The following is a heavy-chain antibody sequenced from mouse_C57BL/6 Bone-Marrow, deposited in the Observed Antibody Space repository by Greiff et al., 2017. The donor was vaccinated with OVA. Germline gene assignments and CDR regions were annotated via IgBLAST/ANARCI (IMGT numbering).Heavy chain of an antibody. CDR2: INPNNGGT. CDR3: ARNRWLLPSYWYFDV. J-gene: IGHJ1*03. Sequence: EVQLKQSGPELVKPGASVKISCKASGYTFTDYYMNWVKQSHGKSLEWIGDINPNNGGTSYNQKFKGKATLTVDKSSSTAYMELRSLTSEDSAVYYCARNRWLLPSYWYFDVWGTGTTVTVSS. V-gene: IGHV1-26*01. CDR1: GYTFTDYY. D-gene: IGHD2-3*01.